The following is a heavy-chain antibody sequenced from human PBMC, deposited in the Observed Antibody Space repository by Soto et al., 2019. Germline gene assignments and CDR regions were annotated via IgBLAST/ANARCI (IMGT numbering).Heavy chain of an antibody. D-gene: IGHD3-22*01. J-gene: IGHJ4*02. Sequence: PGGSLRLSCAASGFTFSSYGMHWVRQAPGKGLEWVAVIWYDGSNKYYADSVKGRFTISRDNSKNTLYLQMNSPRAEDTAVYYCARDRYYDSSGSTLDYWGQGTLVTVSS. V-gene: IGHV3-33*01. CDR3: ARDRYYDSSGSTLDY. CDR1: GFTFSSYG. CDR2: IWYDGSNK.